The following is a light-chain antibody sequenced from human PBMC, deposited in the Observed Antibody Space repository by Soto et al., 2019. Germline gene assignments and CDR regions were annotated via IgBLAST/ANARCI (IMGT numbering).Light chain of an antibody. V-gene: IGKV3-15*01. CDR1: ESLSTY. CDR3: QNYNDSYLT. CDR2: GAS. J-gene: IGKJ1*01. Sequence: EIVMTQSPATLSVSPGERVTLSCRASESLSTYLAWYQQKPGQAPRLLIYGASTKATGIPARFSGSGSATDFTLTISSLQYHDYAVNYCQNYNDSYLTLGQGTKLEI.